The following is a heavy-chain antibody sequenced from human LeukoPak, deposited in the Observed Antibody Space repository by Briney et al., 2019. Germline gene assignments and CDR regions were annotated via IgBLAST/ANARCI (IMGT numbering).Heavy chain of an antibody. J-gene: IGHJ4*02. CDR2: ISSSSSYI. CDR3: ARDSSGWPYDY. D-gene: IGHD6-19*01. Sequence: GGSLRLSCAASGFTFSSYSMTWVRQAPGKGLEWVSSISSSSSYIYYADSVKGRFTISRDNAKNSLYLQMNSLRAEDTAVYYCARDSSGWPYDYWGQGTLVTVSS. V-gene: IGHV3-21*01. CDR1: GFTFSSYS.